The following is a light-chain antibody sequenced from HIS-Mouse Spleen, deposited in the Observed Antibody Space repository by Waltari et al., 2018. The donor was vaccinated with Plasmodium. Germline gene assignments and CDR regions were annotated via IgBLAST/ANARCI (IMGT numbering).Light chain of an antibody. V-gene: IGKV3-15*01. Sequence: EIGRTQSPATLSVSPGERATLSCRASQSVSSNLAWYQQKPGQAPRLLIYGASTRATGIPARFSGSGSGTEFTLTISSLQSEDFAVYYCQQYNNWSFTFGPGTKVDIK. J-gene: IGKJ3*01. CDR2: GAS. CDR1: QSVSSN. CDR3: QQYNNWSFT.